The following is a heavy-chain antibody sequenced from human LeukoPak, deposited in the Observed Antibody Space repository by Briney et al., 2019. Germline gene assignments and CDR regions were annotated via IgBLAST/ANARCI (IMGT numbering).Heavy chain of an antibody. J-gene: IGHJ5*02. CDR1: GYTFTNYG. V-gene: IGHV1-18*01. Sequence: GASVKVSCKASGYTFTNYGISWVRQAPGQGLEWMGWISAYNGNTHCAQNLQGRVTMTTDTSTSTAYMELKSLRSDDTAVYYCARGGHRRYYYTSGSAFDPWGQGTLVTVSS. CDR3: ARGGHRRYYYTSGSAFDP. CDR2: ISAYNGNT. D-gene: IGHD3-10*01.